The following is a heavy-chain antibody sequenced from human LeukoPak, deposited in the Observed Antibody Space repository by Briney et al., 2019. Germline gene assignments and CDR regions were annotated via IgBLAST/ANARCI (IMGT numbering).Heavy chain of an antibody. J-gene: IGHJ4*02. CDR3: AILPGYSSGWYEVNY. D-gene: IGHD6-13*01. Sequence: GGSLRLSCAASGFTFSSYAMSWVRQAPGKGLKWVSGISGSGGSTYYADSVKGRFTISRDNSRNRLYLQMNSPRAEDTAVYYCAILPGYSSGWYEVNYWGQGTLVTVSS. CDR2: ISGSGGST. V-gene: IGHV3-23*01. CDR1: GFTFSSYA.